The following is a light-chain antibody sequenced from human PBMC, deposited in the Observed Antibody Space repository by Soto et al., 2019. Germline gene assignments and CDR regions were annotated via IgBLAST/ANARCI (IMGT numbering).Light chain of an antibody. J-gene: IGKJ3*01. CDR2: AAS. V-gene: IGKV1-39*01. CDR1: QIISSY. Sequence: NQMTQSPSSLSASVGVRVTITCRASQIISSYLNWYQQKPGKAPKLLIYAASSLQSGVPSRFSGSGSGKDVTLTISSLQPEDFATYYCQQSYSTLTVGPGTKVDIK. CDR3: QQSYSTLT.